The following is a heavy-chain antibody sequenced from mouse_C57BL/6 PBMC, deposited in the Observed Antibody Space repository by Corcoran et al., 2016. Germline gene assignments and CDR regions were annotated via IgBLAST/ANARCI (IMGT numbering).Heavy chain of an antibody. CDR2: INPNNGGT. D-gene: IGHD1-1*01. CDR1: GYTFTDYN. V-gene: IGHV1-18*01. Sequence: EVQLQQSGPELVKPGASVKIPCKASGYTFTDYNMDWVKQSHGKSLEWIGDINPNNGGTIYNQKFKGKATLTVDKSSRTAYRELRSLTSEDTAVYYCARVDGRKEALFAYWGQGTLVTVSA. J-gene: IGHJ3*01. CDR3: ARVDGRKEALFAY.